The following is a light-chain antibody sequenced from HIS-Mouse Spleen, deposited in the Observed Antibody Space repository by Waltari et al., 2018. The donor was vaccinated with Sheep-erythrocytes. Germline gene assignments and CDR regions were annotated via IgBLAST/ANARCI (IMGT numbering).Light chain of an antibody. J-gene: IGKJ2*01. CDR1: QSVSSY. Sequence: EIVLTQTPATLSPSPAERATLSCRASQSVSSYLAWYQQNPGQGPRLLIYEASNRAAGIPARFSGSGSGTDFTLTISSLEPEDFAVYYCQQRSNWYTFGEGTKLEIK. V-gene: IGKV3-11*01. CDR2: EAS. CDR3: QQRSNWYT.